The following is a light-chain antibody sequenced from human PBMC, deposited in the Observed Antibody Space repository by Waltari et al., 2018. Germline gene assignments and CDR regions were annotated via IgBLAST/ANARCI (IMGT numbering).Light chain of an antibody. V-gene: IGKV3-20*01. Sequence: EIVLTQSPVTLSLSPGERGTLSCRASQSVSRFLAWYQQKPGPAPRLLIYGASTRATGIPDRFSGSGSRTDFSLTISRLEPEDFAVYYCQKYDRLPATFGQGTKVEIK. CDR3: QKYDRLPAT. J-gene: IGKJ1*01. CDR1: QSVSRF. CDR2: GAS.